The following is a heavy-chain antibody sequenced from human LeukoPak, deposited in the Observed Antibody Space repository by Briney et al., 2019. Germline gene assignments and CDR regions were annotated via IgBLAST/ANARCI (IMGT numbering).Heavy chain of an antibody. CDR3: ARGPTIAAAEDDAFDI. J-gene: IGHJ3*02. CDR1: GYTFTSYY. Sequence: ASVTVSCKASGYTFTSYYMHWVRQAPGQGLEWMGIINPSGGSTSYAQKFQGRVTMTRNTSISTAYMELSSLRSEDTAVYYCARGPTIAAAEDDAFDIWGQGTMVTVSS. CDR2: INPSGGST. V-gene: IGHV1-46*01. D-gene: IGHD6-13*01.